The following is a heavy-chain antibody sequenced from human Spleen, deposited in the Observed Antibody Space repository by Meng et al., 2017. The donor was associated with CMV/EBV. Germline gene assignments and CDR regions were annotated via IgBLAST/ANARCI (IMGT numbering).Heavy chain of an antibody. CDR3: ARDRGGEGFDP. V-gene: IGHV3-11*01. J-gene: IGHJ5*02. CDR2: ISGSGATI. CDR1: GFSFRDYH. D-gene: IGHD3-10*01. Sequence: LLCAASGFSFRDYHMTWIRQAPGKGLEWISSISGSGATIQNADSVEGRFTISRDNAKNSLYLQMSSLRAADTAVYYCARDRGGEGFDPWGHGTLVTVSS.